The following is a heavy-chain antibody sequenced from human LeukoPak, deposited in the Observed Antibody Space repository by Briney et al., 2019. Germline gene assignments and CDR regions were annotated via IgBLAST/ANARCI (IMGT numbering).Heavy chain of an antibody. V-gene: IGHV1-69-2*01. D-gene: IGHD6-13*01. J-gene: IGHJ5*02. CDR3: TTGSDITAAGVS. CDR1: GYTFTDYY. CDR2: VDPKDGET. Sequence: AAVKISCKASGYTFTDYYIHWVRQAPGEGLDWMGRVDPKDGETIYAVKFQGRLTITTDTSTDTTYVELSSLRSDDTAVYYCTTGSDITAAGVSWGQGTLVTVSS.